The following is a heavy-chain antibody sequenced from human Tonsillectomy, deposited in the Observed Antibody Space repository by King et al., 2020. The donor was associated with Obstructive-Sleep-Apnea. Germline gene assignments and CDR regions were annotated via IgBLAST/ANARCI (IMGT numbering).Heavy chain of an antibody. Sequence: QLQESGPGLVKPSKTLSLTCVVSGASITNRFYFWGWIRQSPGKGLEWIGSFYYGGNTYYNPSLESRVSISVETSKNQFSLQLTSVTAADSALYYCAGHTGVFQFLGFFGPWGRG. J-gene: IGHJ5*02. D-gene: IGHD3-10*01. CDR2: FYYGGNT. V-gene: IGHV4-39*01. CDR3: AGHTGVFQFLGFFGP. CDR1: GASITNRFYF.